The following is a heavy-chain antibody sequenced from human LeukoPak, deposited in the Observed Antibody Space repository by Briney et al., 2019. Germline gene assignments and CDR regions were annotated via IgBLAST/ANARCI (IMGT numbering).Heavy chain of an antibody. CDR2: IWYDGINK. D-gene: IGHD6-13*01. V-gene: IGHV3-33*01. Sequence: QPGRSLRLSCAASGFTFISYGMHWVRQAPGKGLEWVAVIWYDGINKFHADSVRGRFTISRDNSKNTVYLQMNSLRAEDTAVYYCTRERKSGIAAFDYWGQGTLVTVSS. CDR1: GFTFISYG. J-gene: IGHJ4*02. CDR3: TRERKSGIAAFDY.